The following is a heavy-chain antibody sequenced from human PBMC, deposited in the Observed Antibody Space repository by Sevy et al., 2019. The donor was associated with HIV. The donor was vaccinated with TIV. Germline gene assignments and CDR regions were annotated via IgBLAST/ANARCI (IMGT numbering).Heavy chain of an antibody. CDR1: GGSNSSYF. CDR3: ARDSTTRPRVLDY. CDR2: IYFTGNT. D-gene: IGHD1-1*01. V-gene: IGHV4-59*01. Sequence: SETLSPTCSVSGGSNSSYFWTWVRQSPGKGLEWFGNIYFTGNTHYGPSLKSRVTLSLDTSKSPFSLILNSVTAADTAVYYCARDSTTRPRVLDYWGQGTLVTVSS. J-gene: IGHJ4*02.